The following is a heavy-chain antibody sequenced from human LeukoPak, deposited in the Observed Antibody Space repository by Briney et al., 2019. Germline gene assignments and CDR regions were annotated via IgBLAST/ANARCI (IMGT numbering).Heavy chain of an antibody. J-gene: IGHJ4*02. CDR2: ITAGGDST. V-gene: IGHV3-23*01. Sequence: GGSLRLSCAASGFMFRKYAMTWVRQAPGQGLEWVSSITAGGDSTFYADSVQGRFTISRDNSKNTLYLQLDSLRAEDTAVYYCAKVASPPYSSSWYYFDYWGQGTLVTVSS. CDR3: AKVASPPYSSSWYYFDY. D-gene: IGHD6-13*01. CDR1: GFMFRKYA.